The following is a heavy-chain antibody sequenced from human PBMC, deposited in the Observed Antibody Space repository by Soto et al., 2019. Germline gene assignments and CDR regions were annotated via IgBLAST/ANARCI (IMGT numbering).Heavy chain of an antibody. J-gene: IGHJ4*02. V-gene: IGHV4-30-4*01. CDR3: ARSSYCSGGSCYLYFDY. Sequence: PSETLSLICTVSGGSISSGDYYWSWIRQPPGKGLEWIGYIYYSGSTYYNPSLKSRVTISVDTSKNQFSLKLSSVTAADTAVYYCARSSYCSGGSCYLYFDYWGQGTLVTVSS. CDR1: GGSISSGDYY. D-gene: IGHD2-15*01. CDR2: IYYSGST.